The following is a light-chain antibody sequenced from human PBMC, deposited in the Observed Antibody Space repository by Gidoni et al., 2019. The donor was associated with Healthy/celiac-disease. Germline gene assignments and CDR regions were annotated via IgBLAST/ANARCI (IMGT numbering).Light chain of an antibody. J-gene: IGKJ3*01. CDR3: QKYNSYLFT. CDR2: DAS. V-gene: IGKV1-5*01. Sequence: GDRVTITCRASQSISSCLAWYQQKPAKATKLLIYDASSLESGVPSSFSGSGSGTEFTITISSLQPDDFATYYCQKYNSYLFTFGPGTKVDIK. CDR1: QSISSC.